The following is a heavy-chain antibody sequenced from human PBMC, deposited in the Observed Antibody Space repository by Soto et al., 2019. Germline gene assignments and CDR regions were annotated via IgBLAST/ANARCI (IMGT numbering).Heavy chain of an antibody. J-gene: IGHJ3*02. D-gene: IGHD2-8*01. CDR2: ISNRGSP. V-gene: IGHV4-30-4*01. CDR3: AREVNVVALSDAFDI. Sequence: QVQLQESGPGLVKPSQTLSLICTVSGDSISSDNYFWSWIRQPPGQVLEWIGYISNRGSPYYNPSLKSRVTISLETSKNRFSLYMYSVTAADTAVYYCAREVNVVALSDAFDIWGQGTMVTVSS. CDR1: GDSISSDNYF.